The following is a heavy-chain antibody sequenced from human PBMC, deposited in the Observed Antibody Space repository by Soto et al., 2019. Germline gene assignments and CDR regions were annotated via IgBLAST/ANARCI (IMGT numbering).Heavy chain of an antibody. CDR3: AKSDSAMVPDY. D-gene: IGHD5-18*01. CDR2: INYSGGST. J-gene: IGHJ4*02. V-gene: IGHV3-23*01. Sequence: GGSLRLSCAASGFTFGSYAMNWVRQAPGKGLEWVSAINYSGGSTYYADSVKGRFTISRDNSKNTLYLQMNSLRAEDTAVYSCAKSDSAMVPDYWGQGTLVTVSS. CDR1: GFTFGSYA.